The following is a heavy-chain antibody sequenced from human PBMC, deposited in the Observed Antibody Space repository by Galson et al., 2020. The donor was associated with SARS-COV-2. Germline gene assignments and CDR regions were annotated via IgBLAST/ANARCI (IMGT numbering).Heavy chain of an antibody. CDR3: AKDSRLYGSVSYYNALDY. J-gene: IGHJ4*02. CDR2: IRWDGGST. CDR1: GFTFDDYA. V-gene: IGHV3-43D*04. Sequence: RGTLRLSCAASGFTFDDYAMHWVRQVPGKGLEWVSLIRWDGGSTYYADSVKGRFTTSRDNSKNSLYLQMSSLRAEDTAVYYCAKDSRLYGSVSYYNALDYWGQGTLVTVSS. D-gene: IGHD3-10*01.